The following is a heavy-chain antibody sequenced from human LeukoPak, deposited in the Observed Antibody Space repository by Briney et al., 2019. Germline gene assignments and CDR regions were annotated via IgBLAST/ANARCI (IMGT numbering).Heavy chain of an antibody. Sequence: GGSLRLSCAASGFTFSSYGMSWVRQAPGKGLEWVSVISGSGGRTYHADSVKGRFTISRDNSKNTLYLQMNSLRAEDTAVYYCARRAGAYSHPYDYWGQGTLVTVSS. D-gene: IGHD4/OR15-4a*01. CDR3: ARRAGAYSHPYDY. CDR1: GFTFSSYG. V-gene: IGHV3-23*01. J-gene: IGHJ4*02. CDR2: ISGSGGRT.